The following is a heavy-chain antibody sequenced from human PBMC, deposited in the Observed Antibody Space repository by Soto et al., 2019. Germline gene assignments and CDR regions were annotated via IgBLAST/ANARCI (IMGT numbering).Heavy chain of an antibody. CDR1: GFTFSNAW. D-gene: IGHD3-16*01. Sequence: EVQLVESGGGLVKPGGSLRLSCAASGFTFSNAWMSWVRQAPGKGLEWVGRIKSKTDGGTTDYAAPVKGRFTISRDDSKNTLYLQMNSLKTEDTAVYYCTTRVAQWMGDYYGMDVWGQGTTVTVSS. CDR3: TTRVAQWMGDYYGMDV. CDR2: IKSKTDGGTT. V-gene: IGHV3-15*01. J-gene: IGHJ6*02.